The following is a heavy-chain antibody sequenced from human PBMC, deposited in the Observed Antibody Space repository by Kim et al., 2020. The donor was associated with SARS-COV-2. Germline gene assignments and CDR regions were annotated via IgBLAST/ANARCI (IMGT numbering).Heavy chain of an antibody. CDR1: GFTFRNYA. CDR3: ATDLAQSLSCRYFYGID. Sequence: GGSLRLSCAASGFTFRNYALHWVRQAPGKGLEWVSVISYDGTNKDYADSVKGRFTISRHNAKNSLYLHMNSLRIEDTALYYCATDLAQSLSCRYFYGID. V-gene: IGHV3-30-3*01. D-gene: IGHD3-16*02. J-gene: IGHJ6*01. CDR2: ISYDGTNK.